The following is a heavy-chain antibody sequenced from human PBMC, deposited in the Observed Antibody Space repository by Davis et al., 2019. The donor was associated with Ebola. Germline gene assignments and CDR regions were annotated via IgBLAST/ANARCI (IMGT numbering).Heavy chain of an antibody. D-gene: IGHD4-17*01. J-gene: IGHJ6*03. CDR2: ISGSGSST. CDR1: GFTFSSYA. Sequence: PGGSLRLSCAASGFTFSSYAMSWVRQAPGKGLEWVSTISGSGSSTYYADSVKGRFTISRDNSKNTLYLQMNSLRAEDTAVYYCAKMAEEDYGEYRGAYYYYYMDVWGKGTAVTVSS. V-gene: IGHV3-23*01. CDR3: AKMAEEDYGEYRGAYYYYYMDV.